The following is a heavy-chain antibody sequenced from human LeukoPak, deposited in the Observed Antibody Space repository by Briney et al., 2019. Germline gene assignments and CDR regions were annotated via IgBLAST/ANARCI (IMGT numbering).Heavy chain of an antibody. CDR3: PRDIGFLAGDYSYYMDV. Sequence: ASVKVSCKASGYTFSSYGITWVRQAPGQGLEWMGWISVYNGDTNYAQKLQDRLIMTTDTSTSLAFMELRNLRSDDTAVYYCPRDIGFLAGDYSYYMDVWGKGTTVTVSS. CDR2: ISVYNGDT. D-gene: IGHD4-11*01. CDR1: GYTFSSYG. J-gene: IGHJ6*03. V-gene: IGHV1-18*01.